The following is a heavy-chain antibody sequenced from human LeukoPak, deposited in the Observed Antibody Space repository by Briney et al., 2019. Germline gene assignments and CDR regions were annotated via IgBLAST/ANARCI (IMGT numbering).Heavy chain of an antibody. CDR1: GYTFKNYD. CDR3: ARAAAGGDDPFDV. Sequence: ASVKVSCKASGYTFKNYDINWVRQAPGQGREWMAWMNPNNDNAGSAQKFQGRVTMTRDTPINTAYMELSSLRSDDTGVYYCARAAAGGDDPFDVWGQGSLIIVSS. D-gene: IGHD6-25*01. CDR2: MNPNNDNA. V-gene: IGHV1-8*01. J-gene: IGHJ3*01.